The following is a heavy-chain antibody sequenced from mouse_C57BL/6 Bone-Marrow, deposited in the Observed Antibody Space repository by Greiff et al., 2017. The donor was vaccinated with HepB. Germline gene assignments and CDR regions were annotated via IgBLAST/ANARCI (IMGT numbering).Heavy chain of an antibody. J-gene: IGHJ3*01. Sequence: EVQVVESGPGLVKPSQSLSLTCSVTGYSITSGYYWNWIRQFPGNKLEWMGYISYDGSNNYNPSLKNRISITRDTSKNQFFLKLNSVTTEDTATYYCATPYGSSPWFAYWGQGTLVTVSA. V-gene: IGHV3-6*01. CDR3: ATPYGSSPWFAY. CDR1: GYSITSGYY. CDR2: ISYDGSN. D-gene: IGHD1-1*01.